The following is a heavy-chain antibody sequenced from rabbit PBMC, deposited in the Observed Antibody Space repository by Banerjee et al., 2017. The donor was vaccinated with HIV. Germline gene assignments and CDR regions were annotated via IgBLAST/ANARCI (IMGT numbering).Heavy chain of an antibody. CDR3: ARYSSGWNYFNL. D-gene: IGHD4-1*01. CDR2: IDTSSGST. J-gene: IGHJ4*01. Sequence: QEQLVESGGGLVQPEGSLTLTCKASGFDFSSNAMCWVRQAPGKGPEWIACIDTSSGSTWYASWVNGRFTISRSTSLNTVDLKMTYLTGADTATYFCARYSSGWNYFNLWGQGTLVTVS. V-gene: IGHV1S47*01. CDR1: GFDFSSNA.